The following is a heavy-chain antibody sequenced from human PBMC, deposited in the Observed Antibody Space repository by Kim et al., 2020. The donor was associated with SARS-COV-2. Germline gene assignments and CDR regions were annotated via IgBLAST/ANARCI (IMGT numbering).Heavy chain of an antibody. Sequence: ASVKVSCKASGYTFTSYGISWVRQAPGQGLEWMGWISAYNGNTNYAQKLQGRVTMTTDTSTSTAYMELRSLRSDDTAVYYCARFLNYDSSGYSDADAFDIWGQGTMVTVSS. D-gene: IGHD3-22*01. V-gene: IGHV1-18*04. CDR1: GYTFTSYG. CDR3: ARFLNYDSSGYSDADAFDI. J-gene: IGHJ3*02. CDR2: ISAYNGNT.